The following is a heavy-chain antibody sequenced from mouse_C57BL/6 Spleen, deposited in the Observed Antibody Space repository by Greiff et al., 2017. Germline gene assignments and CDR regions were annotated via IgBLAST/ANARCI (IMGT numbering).Heavy chain of an antibody. CDR2: IDPEDGDT. J-gene: IGHJ4*01. D-gene: IGHD1-1*01. Sequence: EVQLQQSGAELVKPGASVKLSCTASGFNIKDYYMHWVKQRTEQGLEWIGRIDPEDGDTKYAPKFQGKATITADTSSNTAYLQLSSLTSEDTAVYYCARRGGITTVLWDYWGQGTSVTVSS. V-gene: IGHV14-2*01. CDR1: GFNIKDYY. CDR3: ARRGGITTVLWDY.